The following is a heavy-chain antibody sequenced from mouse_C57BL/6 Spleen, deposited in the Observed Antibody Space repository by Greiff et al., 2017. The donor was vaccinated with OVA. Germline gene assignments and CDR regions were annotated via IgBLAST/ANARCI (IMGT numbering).Heavy chain of an antibody. Sequence: VKLMESGAELVKPGASVKISCKASGYAFSSYWMNWVKQRPGKGLEWIGQIYPGDGDTNYNGKFKGKATLTADKSSSTAYMQLSSLTSEDSAVYFCARAGSSYGDYAMDYWGQGTSVTVSS. CDR3: ARAGSSYGDYAMDY. CDR1: GYAFSSYW. V-gene: IGHV1-80*01. D-gene: IGHD1-1*01. J-gene: IGHJ4*01. CDR2: IYPGDGDT.